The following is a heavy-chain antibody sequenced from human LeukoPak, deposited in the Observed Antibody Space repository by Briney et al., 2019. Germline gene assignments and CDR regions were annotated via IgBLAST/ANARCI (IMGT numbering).Heavy chain of an antibody. CDR1: GYTFTSYG. CDR3: ARVSIFGVVPTPYYFDY. D-gene: IGHD3-3*01. J-gene: IGHJ4*02. Sequence: ASVKVSCKASGYTFTSYGISWVRQAPGQGLEWMGWINPNSGGTNYAQKFQGRVTMTRDTSISTAYMELSRLRSDDTAVYYCARVSIFGVVPTPYYFDYWGQGTLVTVSS. V-gene: IGHV1-2*02. CDR2: INPNSGGT.